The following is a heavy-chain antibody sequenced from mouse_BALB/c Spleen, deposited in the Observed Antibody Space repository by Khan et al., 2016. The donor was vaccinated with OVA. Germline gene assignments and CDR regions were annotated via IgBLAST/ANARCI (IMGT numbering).Heavy chain of an antibody. CDR3: TRGGYGGFAY. Sequence: QVQLQQSGAELVKPGASVKLSCKASGYTFTSYYMYWVKQRPGQGLEWIGEINPSDGGSNFNEKFKSKATLTVDKSSSTAYMQLNSLTSEDSAVYYCTRGGYGGFAYWGQGTLVTVSA. J-gene: IGHJ3*01. CDR2: INPSDGGS. V-gene: IGHV1S81*02. CDR1: GYTFTSYY. D-gene: IGHD3-1*01.